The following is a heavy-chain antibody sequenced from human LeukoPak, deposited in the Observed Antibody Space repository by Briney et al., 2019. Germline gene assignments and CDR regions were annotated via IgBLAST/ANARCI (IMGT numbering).Heavy chain of an antibody. CDR2: IYHSGST. V-gene: IGHV4-38-2*02. Sequence: SETLPLTCTVSGYSISSGYYWGWIRQPPGKGLEWIGSIYHSGSTYYNPSLKSRVTISVDTSKNQFSLKLSSVTAADTAVYYCATDFGDSSGWYRFWGQGTLVAVSS. CDR3: ATDFGDSSGWYRF. D-gene: IGHD6-19*01. J-gene: IGHJ4*02. CDR1: GYSISSGYY.